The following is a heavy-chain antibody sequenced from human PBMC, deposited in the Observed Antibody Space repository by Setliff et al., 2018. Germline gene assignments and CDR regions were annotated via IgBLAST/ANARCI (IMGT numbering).Heavy chain of an antibody. CDR3: AKVDIDYIMTRDNTWQYFFYMDV. CDR2: INYSGST. J-gene: IGHJ6*03. D-gene: IGHD5-12*01. V-gene: IGHV4-39*01. Sequence: LSLTCSVLGDSLSSGTQYWAWIRQPPGKGLEWIGNINYSGSTYYNPSLKSRVTMSVDASKNQVSPKVTSVTAEDTAVYYCAKVDIDYIMTRDNTWQYFFYMDVWGRGTTVTVS. CDR1: GDSLSSGTQY.